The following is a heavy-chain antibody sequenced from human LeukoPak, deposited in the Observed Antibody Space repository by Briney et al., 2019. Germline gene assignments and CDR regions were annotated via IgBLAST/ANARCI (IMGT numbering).Heavy chain of an antibody. CDR2: LNSDGSST. Sequence: GGSLRLSCAASGFTFSSYWMHWVRQAPGKGLVCVSRLNSDGSSTSYADSVKGRFTISRDNAKNTLYLQMNSLRAEDTAVYYCARAYYYGMDVWGQGTTVTVSS. V-gene: IGHV3-74*01. J-gene: IGHJ6*02. CDR1: GFTFSSYW. CDR3: ARAYYYGMDV.